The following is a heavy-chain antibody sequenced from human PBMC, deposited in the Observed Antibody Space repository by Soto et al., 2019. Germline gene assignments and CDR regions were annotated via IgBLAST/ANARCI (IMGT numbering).Heavy chain of an antibody. CDR1: GFIFINHA. J-gene: IGHJ3*01. D-gene: IGHD2-15*01. CDR2: ISDDGSRK. V-gene: IGHV3-30*04. Sequence: QVQMVESGGGVVQPGRSLRLSCAVSGFIFINHAMHWVRQAPGKGLEWVAVISDDGSRKYYVDSVKGPFTISRDNYKTTLILYTIRLSVDDPAVFYCARDISSDRTVGTPDVWGQGTMLIVSS. CDR3: ARDISSDRTVGTPDV.